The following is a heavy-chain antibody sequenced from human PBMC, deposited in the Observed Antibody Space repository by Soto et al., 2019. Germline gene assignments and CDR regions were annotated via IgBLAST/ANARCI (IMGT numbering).Heavy chain of an antibody. CDR2: IYYSGST. CDR1: GGSISSSSYY. V-gene: IGHV4-39*01. Sequence: SETLSLTCTVSGGSISSSSYYWGWIRQPPGKGLEWIGSIYYSGSTYYNPSLKSRVTISVDTSKNQFSLKLSSVTAADTAVYYCARPAYCGGDCSFPPFYYYGMDVWGQGTTVTVSS. CDR3: ARPAYCGGDCSFPPFYYYGMDV. J-gene: IGHJ6*02. D-gene: IGHD2-21*02.